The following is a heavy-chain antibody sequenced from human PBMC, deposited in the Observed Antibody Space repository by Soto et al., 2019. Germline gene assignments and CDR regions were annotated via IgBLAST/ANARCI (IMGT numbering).Heavy chain of an antibody. J-gene: IGHJ6*02. CDR2: IYWDDDK. Sequence: QITLKESGPTLVKPTQTLTLTCTFSGFSLSTSGVGVGWIRQPPGKALEWLALIYWDDDKRYSPSLKSRLTITKDPSKNQVVLTMTNVDPVDTATYYCAHRPRGGGGSCCGMDVWGQGTTVTVSS. D-gene: IGHD2-15*01. V-gene: IGHV2-5*02. CDR1: GFSLSTSGVG. CDR3: AHRPRGGGGSCCGMDV.